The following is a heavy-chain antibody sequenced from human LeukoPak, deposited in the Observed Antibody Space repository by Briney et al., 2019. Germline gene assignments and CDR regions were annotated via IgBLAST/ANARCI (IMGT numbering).Heavy chain of an antibody. CDR3: ARGVSFQGYYYYYGMDV. D-gene: IGHD3-16*01. V-gene: IGHV4-34*01. Sequence: SETLSLTCAVYGGPFSGYYWSWIRQPPGKGLEWIGEINHSGSTNYNPSLKSRVTISVDTSKNQFSLKLSSVTAADTAVYYCARGVSFQGYYYYYGMDVWGQGTTVTVSS. CDR2: INHSGST. CDR1: GGPFSGYY. J-gene: IGHJ6*02.